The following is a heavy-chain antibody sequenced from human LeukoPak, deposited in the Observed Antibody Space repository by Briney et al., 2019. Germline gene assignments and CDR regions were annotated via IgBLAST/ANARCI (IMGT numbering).Heavy chain of an antibody. D-gene: IGHD3-22*01. Sequence: SVKVSCKASGGTFSSYAISWVRQAPGQGLEWMGRIIPIFGTANYAQKFQGRVTITTDESTSTAYMELRSLRSDDTAVYYCARNGYDSSGYSDYWGQGTLVTVSS. V-gene: IGHV1-69*05. J-gene: IGHJ4*02. CDR2: IIPIFGTA. CDR1: GGTFSSYA. CDR3: ARNGYDSSGYSDY.